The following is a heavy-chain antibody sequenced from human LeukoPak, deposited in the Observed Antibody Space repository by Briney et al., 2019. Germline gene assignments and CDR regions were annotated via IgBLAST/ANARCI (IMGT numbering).Heavy chain of an antibody. V-gene: IGHV3-23*01. CDR2: ISGSGGST. CDR3: AKDSSYYDSTGGAFDI. Sequence: SGGSLRLSCAASGFTFSSYAMSWVRQAPGKGLVWVSAISGSGGSTYYADSVKGRFTISRDNSKNTLYLQMNSLRAEGTAVYYCAKDSSYYDSTGGAFDIWGQGTMVTVSS. D-gene: IGHD3-22*01. CDR1: GFTFSSYA. J-gene: IGHJ3*02.